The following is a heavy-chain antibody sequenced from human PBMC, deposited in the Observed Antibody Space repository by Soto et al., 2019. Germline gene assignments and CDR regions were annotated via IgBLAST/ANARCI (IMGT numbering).Heavy chain of an antibody. V-gene: IGHV4-30-2*01. CDR1: GGSISSGGYS. Sequence: QLQLQESGSGLVKPSQTLSLTCAVSGGSISSGGYSWNWIRQPPGKGMEWIGYIYHRGSTYYNPSLKSRINLSIGRSKSQFSPKLGSVTAAGTAVYYCDRDRGYSAFDMWGHGKMVTVSS. D-gene: IGHD3-10*01. CDR3: DRDRGYSAFDM. CDR2: IYHRGST. J-gene: IGHJ3*02.